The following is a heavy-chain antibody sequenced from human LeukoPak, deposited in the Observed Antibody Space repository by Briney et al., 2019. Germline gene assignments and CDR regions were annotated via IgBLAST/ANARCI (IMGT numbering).Heavy chain of an antibody. D-gene: IGHD3-3*01. CDR2: ISGSGGST. J-gene: IGHJ4*02. CDR1: GYTFSNYA. CDR3: AKDIRFLEWFHYFDY. Sequence: GGSLRLSCVASGYTFSNYAMSWVRQAPGKGLEWVSAISGSGGSTYYADSEKGRFTISRDNSKNTLYLQMNSLRAEDTAVYYCAKDIRFLEWFHYFDYWGQGTLVAVSS. V-gene: IGHV3-23*01.